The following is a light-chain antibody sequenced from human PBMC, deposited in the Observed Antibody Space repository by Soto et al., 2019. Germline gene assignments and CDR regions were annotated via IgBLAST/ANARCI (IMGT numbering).Light chain of an antibody. CDR1: QSVSSSY. CDR3: QQYGSSPFT. J-gene: IGKJ3*01. V-gene: IGKV3-20*01. CDR2: GAS. Sequence: EIVLTQSPGTLSLSPGERATLSCRASQSVSSSYLAWYQQKPGQALRLLIYGASRRATGIPDRFSGSGSGTDFTLTISRLEPEDFAVYYCQQYGSSPFTFGPGTKVDI.